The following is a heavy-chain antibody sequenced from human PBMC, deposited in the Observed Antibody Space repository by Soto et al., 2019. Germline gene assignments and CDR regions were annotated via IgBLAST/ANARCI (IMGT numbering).Heavy chain of an antibody. V-gene: IGHV3-48*01. CDR2: ISSSSSTI. CDR1: GFTFSSYS. J-gene: IGHJ3*01. D-gene: IGHD2-15*01. CDR3: AKALGYCSGGSCYPL. Sequence: EVQLVESGGGLVQPGGSLRLSCAASGFTFSSYSMNWVRQAPGKGLEWVSYISSSSSTIYYADSVKGRFTISRDNAKNSLYLQMNRLRADDTAVYYCAKALGYCSGGSCYPLRGQGTMVTVSS.